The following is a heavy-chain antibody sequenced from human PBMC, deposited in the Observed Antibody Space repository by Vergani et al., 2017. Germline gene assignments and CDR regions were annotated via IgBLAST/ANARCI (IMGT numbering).Heavy chain of an antibody. CDR2: IYYSGST. CDR3: ARSRYSSGWYPDWFDP. D-gene: IGHD6-19*01. V-gene: IGHV4-61*01. Sequence: QVQLQESGPGLVKPSETLSLTCTVSGGSVSSGSYYWSWIRQPPGKGLEWIGSIYYSGSTNYNPSLKSRVTISVDTSKNQFSLKRSSVTAADTAVYYCARSRYSSGWYPDWFDPWGQGTLVTVSS. CDR1: GGSVSSGSYY. J-gene: IGHJ5*02.